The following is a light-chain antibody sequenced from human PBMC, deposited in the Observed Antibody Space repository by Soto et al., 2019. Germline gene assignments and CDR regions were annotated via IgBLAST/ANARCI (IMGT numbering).Light chain of an antibody. CDR1: SSDVGGYNY. CDR3: SSYRSGSTYV. Sequence: QSALTQPASVSGSPGQSITISCTGTSSDVGGYNYVSWYQHPPGKAPKLLIYEVSNRPSGVSNRFSGSKSGNTASLTISGLHAEDEADYYCSSYRSGSTYVFGSGTKVTVL. V-gene: IGLV2-14*01. CDR2: EVS. J-gene: IGLJ1*01.